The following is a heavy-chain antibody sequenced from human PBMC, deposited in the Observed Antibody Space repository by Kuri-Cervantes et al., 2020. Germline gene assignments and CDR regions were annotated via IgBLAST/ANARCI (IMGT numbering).Heavy chain of an antibody. Sequence: GGSLRLSCTASGFTFGDYAMSWFRQAPGKGLEWVGFIRSEAYGGTTEYAASVKGRFTISRDDSKSIAYLQMNSLRAEDTAVYYCARVESSYYDILTGYYFYYYYYGMDVWGQGTTVTVSS. J-gene: IGHJ6*02. CDR1: GFTFGDYA. V-gene: IGHV3-49*03. CDR2: IRSEAYGGTT. D-gene: IGHD3-9*01. CDR3: ARVESSYYDILTGYYFYYYYYGMDV.